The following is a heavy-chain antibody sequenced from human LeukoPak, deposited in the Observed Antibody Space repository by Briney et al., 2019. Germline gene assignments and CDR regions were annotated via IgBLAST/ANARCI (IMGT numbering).Heavy chain of an antibody. Sequence: SETLSLTCTVSGGSISSYYWSWIRQPAGKGLEWIGHICTSGSTKYNPSLKSRVTTSLDKSENQFSLKLSSVTAADTAVYYCAGDGYRTSWYYYWGQGTLVTVSS. V-gene: IGHV4-4*07. CDR3: AGDGYRTSWYYY. J-gene: IGHJ4*02. CDR2: ICTSGST. D-gene: IGHD6-13*01. CDR1: GGSISSYY.